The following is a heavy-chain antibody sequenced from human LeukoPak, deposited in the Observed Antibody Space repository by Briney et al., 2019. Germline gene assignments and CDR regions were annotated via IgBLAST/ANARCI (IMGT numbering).Heavy chain of an antibody. Sequence: GASVKVSCKASGYTFTSYYMHWVRQAPGRGLEWMGIINPSGGSTSYAQKFQGRVTMTRDMSTSTVYMELSSLRAEDTAVYYCARDGSGSYLRYYFDYWGQGTLVTVSS. D-gene: IGHD3-10*01. J-gene: IGHJ4*02. CDR1: GYTFTSYY. CDR2: INPSGGST. V-gene: IGHV1-46*03. CDR3: ARDGSGSYLRYYFDY.